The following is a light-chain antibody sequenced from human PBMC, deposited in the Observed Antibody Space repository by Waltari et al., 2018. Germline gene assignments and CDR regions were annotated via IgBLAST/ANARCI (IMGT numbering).Light chain of an antibody. V-gene: IGKV2-28*01. CDR3: MQSLQALWT. CDR1: QSLLHRNGNNY. Sequence: DIVVTQSPPSLPVTPGEPASIPCRSSQSLLHRNGNNYLDCYLQKPGQSPQLLIYLGSNRASGVPDRFSGSGSGTDFTLRISRVEAEDVGVYYCMQSLQALWTFGPGTKLEI. CDR2: LGS. J-gene: IGKJ1*01.